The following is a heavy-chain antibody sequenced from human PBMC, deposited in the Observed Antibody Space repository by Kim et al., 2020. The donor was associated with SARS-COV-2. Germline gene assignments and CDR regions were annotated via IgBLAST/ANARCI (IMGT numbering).Heavy chain of an antibody. CDR3: ARDQYNWNDALGWFDP. J-gene: IGHJ5*02. Sequence: KLQGRVTMTTDTSTSTAYMELRSLRSDDTAVYYCARDQYNWNDALGWFDPWGQGTLVTVSS. V-gene: IGHV1-18*01. D-gene: IGHD1-20*01.